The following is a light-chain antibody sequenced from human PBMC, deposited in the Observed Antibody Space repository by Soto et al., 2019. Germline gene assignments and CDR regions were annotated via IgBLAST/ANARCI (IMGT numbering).Light chain of an antibody. J-gene: IGLJ1*01. V-gene: IGLV2-23*03. CDR1: SSDVGSYNL. Sequence: QSVLTQPASVSGSPGQSLTLSCTGTSSDVGSYNLVSWYQQHPGKAPKLMIYEGSKRPSGVSNRFSGSKSGNTASLTISGLQAEDEADYYCCSFAGSNTFVFGTGTKVTVL. CDR3: CSFAGSNTFV. CDR2: EGS.